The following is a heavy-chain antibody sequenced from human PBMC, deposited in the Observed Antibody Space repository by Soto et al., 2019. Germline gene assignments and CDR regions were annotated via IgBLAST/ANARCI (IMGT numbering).Heavy chain of an antibody. Sequence: QLQLQESGPGLVKPSETLSLTCTVSGGSISSSSYYWDWIRQPPGKGLEWIGSIYYSGRTNYNPSLKSRVTISVDTSKNQCSLKLSSVTAADTAVYYCARRHDPQFGELWRFDPWGQGTLVTVSS. V-gene: IGHV4-39*01. CDR3: ARRHDPQFGELWRFDP. CDR2: IYYSGRT. J-gene: IGHJ5*02. D-gene: IGHD3-10*01. CDR1: GGSISSSSYY.